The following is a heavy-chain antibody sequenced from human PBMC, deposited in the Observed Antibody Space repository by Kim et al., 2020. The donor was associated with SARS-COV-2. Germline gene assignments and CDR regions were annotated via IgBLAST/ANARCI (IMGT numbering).Heavy chain of an antibody. CDR2: ISSSSSTI. V-gene: IGHV3-48*02. Sequence: GGSLRFSCAASGFTFSSYSMNWVRQAPGKGLEWVSYISSSSSTIYYADSVKGRFTISRDNAKNSLYLQMNSLRDEDTAVYYCASCIAAADWFDPWGQGTLVTVSS. D-gene: IGHD6-25*01. J-gene: IGHJ5*02. CDR1: GFTFSSYS. CDR3: ASCIAAADWFDP.